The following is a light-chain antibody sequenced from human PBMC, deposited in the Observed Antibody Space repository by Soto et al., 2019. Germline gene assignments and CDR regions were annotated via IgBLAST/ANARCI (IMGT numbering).Light chain of an antibody. CDR1: QTVNSRH. Sequence: ESLLTQSPGTLSLSPGERATLSCRASQTVNSRHLNGYQHKPGQAPRLLIYGASIRAAGIPDRFSGSRSGADFSLTITRLEPEDSAVYYCQQFDGSRPAFTFGQGTKLEI. V-gene: IGKV3-20*01. CDR2: GAS. J-gene: IGKJ2*01. CDR3: QQFDGSRPAFT.